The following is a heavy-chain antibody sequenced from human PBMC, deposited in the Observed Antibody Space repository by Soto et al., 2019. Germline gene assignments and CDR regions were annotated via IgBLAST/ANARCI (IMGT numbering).Heavy chain of an antibody. CDR3: QTSGAQRDPFDI. V-gene: IGHV1-24*01. D-gene: IGHD3-10*01. J-gene: IGHJ3*02. Sequence: ASVKVSCKVSGYTLTELSMHWVRQAPGKGLEWMGGFDPEDGETIYAQKFQGRVTMTEDTSTDTAYMEMSSLRFEDRPVFYCQTSGAQRDPFDIGGQGKMVTVSS. CDR2: FDPEDGET. CDR1: GYTLTELS.